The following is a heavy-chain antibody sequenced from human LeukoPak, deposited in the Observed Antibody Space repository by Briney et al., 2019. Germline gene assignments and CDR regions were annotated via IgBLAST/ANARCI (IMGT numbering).Heavy chain of an antibody. D-gene: IGHD4/OR15-4a*01. CDR3: ARDRVPLDYDMDV. V-gene: IGHV3-21*01. CDR2: ISSSSSYI. J-gene: IGHJ6*04. Sequence: GGSLRLSCAASGFTFSSYSMNWVRQAPGKGLEWVSSISSSSSYIYYADSVKGRFTISRDNAKNSLYLQMNSLRAEDTAVYYCARDRVPLDYDMDVWGKGTTVTVSS. CDR1: GFTFSSYS.